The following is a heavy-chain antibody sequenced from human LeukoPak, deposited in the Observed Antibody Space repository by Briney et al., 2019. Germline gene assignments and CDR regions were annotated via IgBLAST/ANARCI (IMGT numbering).Heavy chain of an antibody. CDR3: ARETRITGTRGAFDI. CDR1: GGSISSGGYY. Sequence: SETLSLTCTVSGGSISSGGYYWSWIRQPPGKGLEWIGYIYHSGSTYYNPSLKSRDTISVDTSKNQFSLKLSSVTAADTAVYYCARETRITGTRGAFDIWGQGTMVTVSS. D-gene: IGHD1-20*01. V-gene: IGHV4-30-2*01. CDR2: IYHSGST. J-gene: IGHJ3*02.